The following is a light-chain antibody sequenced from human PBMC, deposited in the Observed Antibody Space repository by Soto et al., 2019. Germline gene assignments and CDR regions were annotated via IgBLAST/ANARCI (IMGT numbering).Light chain of an antibody. CDR2: GAS. J-gene: IGKJ5*01. CDR1: QSVSGN. V-gene: IGKV3-15*01. CDR3: QQYNNWPPST. Sequence: EIVMTQSPATLSLSPGERATLSCRASQSVSGNLSWYQQKHGQAPRRLIYGASTRAAGIPARFSGSGSGTEFTLTISSLQAEDFAVYYCQQYNNWPPSTFGQGTRLEIK.